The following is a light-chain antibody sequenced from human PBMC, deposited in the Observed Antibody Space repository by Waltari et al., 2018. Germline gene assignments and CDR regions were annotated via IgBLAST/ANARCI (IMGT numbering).Light chain of an antibody. CDR1: QSISSY. CDR3: QQSYSTPLS. V-gene: IGKV1-39*01. CDR2: AAS. Sequence: DIQMTQSPSSLSASVGDRFTITCRASQSISSYLNWYHQKPGKAPKLLIYAASSLQSGVPSRFSGSGSGTDFTLTISSLQPEDFATYYCQQSYSTPLSFGGGTNVEI. J-gene: IGKJ4*01.